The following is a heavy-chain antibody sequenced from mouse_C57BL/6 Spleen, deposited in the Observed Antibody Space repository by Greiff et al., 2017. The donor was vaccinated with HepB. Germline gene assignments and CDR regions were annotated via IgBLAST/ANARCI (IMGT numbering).Heavy chain of an antibody. V-gene: IGHV5-4*03. CDR1: GFTFSSYA. J-gene: IGHJ2*01. CDR3: ARADGRGFDY. CDR2: ISDGGSYT. Sequence: EVKVVDSGGGLVKPGGSLKLSCAASGFTFSSYAMSWVRQTPEKRLEWVATISDGGSYTYYPDNVKGRFTISRDNAKNNLYLQMSHLKSEDTAMYYCARADGRGFDYWGQGTTLTVSS. D-gene: IGHD1-1*01.